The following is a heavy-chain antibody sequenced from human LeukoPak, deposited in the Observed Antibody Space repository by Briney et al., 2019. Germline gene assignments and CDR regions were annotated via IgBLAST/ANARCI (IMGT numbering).Heavy chain of an antibody. Sequence: GGSLRLSCAASGFPLSSYAMSWVRQGPGKGLEWVSIIYSGGSTYYADSVKGRFTISRDNSKNTLFLQMNSLRAEDTAVYYCARVASSWQFDYWGQGTLVTVSS. CDR2: IYSGGST. CDR1: GFPLSSYA. V-gene: IGHV3-53*01. D-gene: IGHD6-13*01. CDR3: ARVASSWQFDY. J-gene: IGHJ4*02.